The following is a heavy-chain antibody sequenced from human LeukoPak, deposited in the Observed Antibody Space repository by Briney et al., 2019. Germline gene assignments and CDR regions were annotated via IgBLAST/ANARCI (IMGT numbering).Heavy chain of an antibody. CDR3: ARLVGDHSVSGSYYPGWFDP. V-gene: IGHV4-34*01. CDR1: GGSFSGYY. Sequence: SETLSLTCAVYGGSFSGYYWSWIRQPPGKGLEWIGEINHSGSTNYNPSLKSRVTISVDTSKKQFSLKLSSVTAADTAVYYCARLVGDHSVSGSYYPGWFDPWGQGTLVTVSS. D-gene: IGHD3-10*01. CDR2: INHSGST. J-gene: IGHJ5*02.